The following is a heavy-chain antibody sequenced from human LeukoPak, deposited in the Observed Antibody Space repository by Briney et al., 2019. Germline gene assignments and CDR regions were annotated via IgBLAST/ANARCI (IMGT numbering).Heavy chain of an antibody. CDR1: GGSIGSFY. CDR3: AREFGELSRFDP. CDR2: VHYTGTT. D-gene: IGHD3-10*01. V-gene: IGHV4-59*01. J-gene: IGHJ5*02. Sequence: SETLSLTCTVSGGSIGSFYWSWIRQPPGKGLEWIGYVHYTGTTNYNPSLKTRVTISVDTSKNQFSLKLTSVTAADTAFYFCAREFGELSRFDPWGQGTLVTVSS.